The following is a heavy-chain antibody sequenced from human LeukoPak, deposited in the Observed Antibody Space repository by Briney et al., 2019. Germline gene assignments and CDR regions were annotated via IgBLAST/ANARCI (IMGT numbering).Heavy chain of an antibody. J-gene: IGHJ4*02. Sequence: SQTLSLTCTVSGGSISSGGYYWSWIRQPPGKGLEWIGEINHSGSTNYNPSLKSRVTISVDTSKNQFSLKLSSVTAADTAVYYCARLTTVTTNYFDYWGQGTLVTVSS. CDR2: INHSGST. D-gene: IGHD4-17*01. V-gene: IGHV4-30-2*01. CDR1: GGSISSGGYY. CDR3: ARLTTVTTNYFDY.